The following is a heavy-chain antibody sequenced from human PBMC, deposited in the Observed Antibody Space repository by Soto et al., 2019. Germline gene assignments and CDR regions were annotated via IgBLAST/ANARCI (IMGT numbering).Heavy chain of an antibody. V-gene: IGHV4-4*02. J-gene: IGHJ4*02. D-gene: IGHD3-16*01. Sequence: QVQLKESGPGLVTPWGTLSLTCAVSGDSVSNGNWWCWVPQPPGRGLEWVGEIHQSGDTNYNPSLKSRVTVSADRSNNQYSLRLNSVTAADTAMYYCATRTSVFGIVTFYWGQGILVTVSS. CDR2: IHQSGDT. CDR3: ATRTSVFGIVTFY. CDR1: GDSVSNGNW.